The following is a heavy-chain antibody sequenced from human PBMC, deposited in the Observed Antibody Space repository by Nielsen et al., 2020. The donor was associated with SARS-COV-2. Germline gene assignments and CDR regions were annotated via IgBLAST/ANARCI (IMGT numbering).Heavy chain of an antibody. D-gene: IGHD3-3*01. Sequence: RQAPGKGLEWIGYIYYSGSTYYNPSLKSRVTISVDTSKNQFSLKLSSVTAADTAVYYCARGVYYDFWSGYFNDYGMDVWGQGTTVTVSS. J-gene: IGHJ6*02. CDR3: ARGVYYDFWSGYFNDYGMDV. CDR2: IYYSGST. V-gene: IGHV4-31*02.